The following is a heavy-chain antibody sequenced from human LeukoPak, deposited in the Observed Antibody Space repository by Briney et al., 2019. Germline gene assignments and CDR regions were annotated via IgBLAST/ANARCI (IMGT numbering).Heavy chain of an antibody. Sequence: GGSLRLSCVVSGFTFSSYWMSWVRQAPGKGLEWVANIKQDGSERYYVDSVKGRFTMSRDNAKNSLYLQMNSLRAEDTAVYYCARVQWELRGVGSYFEYWGQGALVTVSS. CDR2: IKQDGSER. CDR3: ARVQWELRGVGSYFEY. V-gene: IGHV3-7*01. CDR1: GFTFSSYW. D-gene: IGHD1-26*01. J-gene: IGHJ4*02.